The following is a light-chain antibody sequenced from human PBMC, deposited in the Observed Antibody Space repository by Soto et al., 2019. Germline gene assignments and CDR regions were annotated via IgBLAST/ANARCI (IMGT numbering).Light chain of an antibody. Sequence: QLVLTQSPSASASLGASVKLTCTLSTGHTRYAIAWHQQQPGKGPRYLMKLNSDGSHNKGDGIPDRFSGSSSGAERYLTISSLQSEDEADYYCQTWGTGIVVFGGGTKLTVL. J-gene: IGLJ2*01. CDR3: QTWGTGIVV. CDR1: TGHTRYA. V-gene: IGLV4-69*01. CDR2: LNSDGSH.